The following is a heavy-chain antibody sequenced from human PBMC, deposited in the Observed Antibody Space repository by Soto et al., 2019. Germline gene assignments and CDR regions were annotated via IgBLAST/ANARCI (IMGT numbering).Heavy chain of an antibody. CDR3: ARRIVGANYWYFDL. V-gene: IGHV4-59*08. CDR2: IYYSGST. CDR1: GGSISSYY. Sequence: SETLSLTCSVSGGSISSYYWSWIRQPPGKGLEWIGYIYYSGSTNYNPSLKSRVTISLDTSKNQFSLKLSSVTAADTAVYYCARRIVGANYWYFDLWGRGTLVTVSS. J-gene: IGHJ2*01. D-gene: IGHD1-26*01.